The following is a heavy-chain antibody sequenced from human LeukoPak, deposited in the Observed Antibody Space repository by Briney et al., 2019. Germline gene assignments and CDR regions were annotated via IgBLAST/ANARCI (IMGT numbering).Heavy chain of an antibody. V-gene: IGHV1-2*06. CDR3: ARVGDGLNDAFDI. Sequence: ASVKVSCKASGYTFTGYYMNWVRQAPGQGLEWLGRINPNTGGTNYAQNFQGRVTMTRDTSINTAYMELSRLRSDDTAVYYCARVGDGLNDAFDIWGQGTIVTVSS. D-gene: IGHD5-24*01. CDR1: GYTFTGYY. J-gene: IGHJ3*02. CDR2: INPNTGGT.